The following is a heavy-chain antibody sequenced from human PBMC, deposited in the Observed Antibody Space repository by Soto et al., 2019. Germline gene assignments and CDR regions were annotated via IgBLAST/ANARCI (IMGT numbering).Heavy chain of an antibody. D-gene: IGHD7-27*01. V-gene: IGHV1-3*01. J-gene: IGHJ4*02. CDR3: ARDFNWATDY. CDR1: GYIFTSNA. CDR2: MNAATGKR. Sequence: ASVKVSCKASGYIFTSNAVHWVRQAPGQRLEWMGWMNAATGKRAYSQRFQGRFTITSDTSASTFYMELSSLRSEDTAMYYCARDFNWATDYWGQGTLVTVSS.